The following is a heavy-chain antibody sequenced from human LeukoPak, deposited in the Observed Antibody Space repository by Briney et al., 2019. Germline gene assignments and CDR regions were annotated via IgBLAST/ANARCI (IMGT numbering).Heavy chain of an antibody. Sequence: GGSLRLSCAASGFTFSSYAMSWVRQAPGKGVEWVSAISRSGGSTYYADSVKCRFTISRDNSKNTLYLQMNSLRAEDTAVYYCARDYGGTMIVVVITTSYYFDYWGQGTLVTVSS. CDR3: ARDYGGTMIVVVITTSYYFDY. J-gene: IGHJ4*02. D-gene: IGHD3-22*01. CDR2: ISRSGGST. CDR1: GFTFSSYA. V-gene: IGHV3-23*01.